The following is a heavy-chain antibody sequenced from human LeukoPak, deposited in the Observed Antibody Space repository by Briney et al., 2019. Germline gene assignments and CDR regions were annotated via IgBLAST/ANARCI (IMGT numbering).Heavy chain of an antibody. D-gene: IGHD6-13*01. CDR3: ARVSSAAADH. V-gene: IGHV3-13*05. CDR1: GLTFSSHD. J-gene: IGHJ4*02. Sequence: GGSLRLSCVACGLTFSSHDMHWVRQGTGTGLEWVSVSDTAGDPCYPGSVKGRFTISKDNAQNSLYLQLSSLRAEDTAVYYCARVSSAAADHWGQGTLVTVSS. CDR2: SDTAGDP.